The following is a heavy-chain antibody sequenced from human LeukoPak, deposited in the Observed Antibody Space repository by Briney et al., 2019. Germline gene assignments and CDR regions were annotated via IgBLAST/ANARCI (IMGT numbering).Heavy chain of an antibody. Sequence: GRSLRLSCAASGFTFSSYTMHWVRQAPGKGLGWVAVTSYDGSNKYYADSVKGRFTISRDNSKNTLYLQMNSLRAEDTAVYYCARDRIMIGGYYFDYWGQGALVTVSS. CDR1: GFTFSSYT. CDR3: ARDRIMIGGYYFDY. CDR2: TSYDGSNK. J-gene: IGHJ4*02. D-gene: IGHD3-16*01. V-gene: IGHV3-30*01.